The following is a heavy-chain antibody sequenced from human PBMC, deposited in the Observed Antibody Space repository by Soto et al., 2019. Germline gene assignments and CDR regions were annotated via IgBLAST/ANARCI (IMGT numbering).Heavy chain of an antibody. D-gene: IGHD3-16*01. Sequence: EVQLLESGGGLVQPGGSLRLSCAASGFTFSSYPMSWVRQAPGKGLEWVSTISGSGGSTYYADSVKGRFTISRDNSKNTLYLQMNGLRAEDTARYSCAKGKGGSLSYLFDYWGQGTLVTVSS. CDR2: ISGSGGST. CDR1: GFTFSSYP. CDR3: AKGKGGSLSYLFDY. V-gene: IGHV3-23*01. J-gene: IGHJ4*02.